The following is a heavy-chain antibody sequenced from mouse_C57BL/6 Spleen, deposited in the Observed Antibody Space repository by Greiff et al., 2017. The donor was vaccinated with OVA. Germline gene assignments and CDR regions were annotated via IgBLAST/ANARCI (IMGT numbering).Heavy chain of an antibody. CDR2: IDPSDSYT. CDR1: GYTFTSYW. CDR3: ARSDSFYYYGSSLDY. D-gene: IGHD1-1*01. J-gene: IGHJ2*01. Sequence: QVQLQQPGAELVRPGTSVKLSCKASGYTFTSYWMHWVKQRPGQGLEWIGVIDPSDSYTNYNQKFKGKATLTVDTSSSTAYMQLSSLTSEDSAVYYCARSDSFYYYGSSLDYWGQGTTLTVSS. V-gene: IGHV1-59*01.